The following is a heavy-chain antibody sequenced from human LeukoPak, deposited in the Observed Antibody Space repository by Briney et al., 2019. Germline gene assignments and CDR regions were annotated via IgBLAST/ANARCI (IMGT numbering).Heavy chain of an antibody. D-gene: IGHD3-9*01. V-gene: IGHV3-21*01. J-gene: IGHJ4*02. Sequence: PGGSLRLSCAASGFTFSSYSMNWVRQAPGKGLEWVSSISSSSSYIYYADSVKGRFTISRDNAKNPLYLQMNSLRAEDTAVYYCARGSATYDILTGYYFSDYWGQGTLVTVSS. CDR3: ARGSATYDILTGYYFSDY. CDR2: ISSSSSYI. CDR1: GFTFSSYS.